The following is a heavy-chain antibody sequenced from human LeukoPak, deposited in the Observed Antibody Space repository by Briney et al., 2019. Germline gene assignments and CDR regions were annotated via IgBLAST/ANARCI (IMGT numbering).Heavy chain of an antibody. CDR1: GYTFTGYY. CDR3: ARALKPIVVVPAAKYYFDY. CDR2: INPNSGGT. J-gene: IGHJ4*02. Sequence: GASVKVSCKASGYTFTGYYMHWVRQAPGQGLEWMGWINPNSGGTNYAQKFQGRVTMTRDTSISTAYMELSRLRSDDTAVYYCARALKPIVVVPAAKYYFDYWGQGTLVTVSS. V-gene: IGHV1-2*02. D-gene: IGHD2-2*01.